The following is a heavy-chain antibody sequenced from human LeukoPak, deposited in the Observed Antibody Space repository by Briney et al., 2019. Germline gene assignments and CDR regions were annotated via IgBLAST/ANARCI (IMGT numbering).Heavy chain of an antibody. V-gene: IGHV1-46*01. CDR1: GYTFTSYY. Sequence: GASVKVSCKASGYTFTSYYKHWVRQAPGQGLEWMGIINPSGGSTSYAQKFQGRVTMTRDTSTSTVYMELSSLRSEDTAVYYCARGDCGGDCYPIAFDIWGQGTMVTVSS. CDR3: ARGDCGGDCYPIAFDI. CDR2: INPSGGST. J-gene: IGHJ3*02. D-gene: IGHD2-21*02.